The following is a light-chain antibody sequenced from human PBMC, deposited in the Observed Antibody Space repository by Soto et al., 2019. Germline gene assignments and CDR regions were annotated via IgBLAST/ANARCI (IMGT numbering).Light chain of an antibody. Sequence: DIQMTQSPSTLSASVGDRVTITCRASQSISTWLAWYQQKPGKTPKVLIYKASTLASGVPTRFSGSGSGTEFTLTISSLQPDDFAIYYFLQYNTFVRTFGHGTSVEIK. CDR3: LQYNTFVRT. CDR2: KAS. V-gene: IGKV1-5*03. J-gene: IGKJ1*01. CDR1: QSISTW.